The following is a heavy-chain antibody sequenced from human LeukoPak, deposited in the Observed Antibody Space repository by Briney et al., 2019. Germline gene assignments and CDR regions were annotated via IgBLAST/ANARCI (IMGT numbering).Heavy chain of an antibody. CDR2: INSDGSST. D-gene: IGHD2/OR15-2a*01. J-gene: IGHJ6*02. Sequence: GGSLRLSCAASGFTFSSYWMHWVRQAPGKGLVWVSRINSDGSSTSYADSVKGRFTISRDNAKNTLYLQMNSLRAEDTAVYYCARSTRRPYYYYYGMDVWGQGTRSPSP. V-gene: IGHV3-74*01. CDR3: ARSTRRPYYYYYGMDV. CDR1: GFTFSSYW.